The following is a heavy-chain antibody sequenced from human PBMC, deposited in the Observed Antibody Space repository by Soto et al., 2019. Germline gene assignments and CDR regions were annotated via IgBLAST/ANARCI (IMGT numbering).Heavy chain of an antibody. V-gene: IGHV3-11*01. J-gene: IGHJ6*03. D-gene: IGHD1-26*01. CDR2: ISTSGSST. CDR3: ANLAKNYYHYMDV. Sequence: QVQLVESGGGLVKPGGSLRLSCAASGFSFSDYYMSWIRQAPGKGLEWVSLISTSGSSTDSADSVKGRFTISRDNAKNSLSLQMNSLRAEDTAVYYCANLAKNYYHYMDVWGKGTTVTVSS. CDR1: GFSFSDYY.